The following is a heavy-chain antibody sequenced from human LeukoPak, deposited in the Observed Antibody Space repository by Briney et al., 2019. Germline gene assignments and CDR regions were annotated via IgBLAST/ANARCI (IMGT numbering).Heavy chain of an antibody. Sequence: TGGSLRLPCAASGFTFNTYGMHWVRQAPGKGLEWVAYIRSDGKYKPCADSVKGRFTISRDNSKNTMYLQMNSLRIDDTAVYYCATEGGSSAAFAFWGQGTEVTVSS. D-gene: IGHD1-26*01. J-gene: IGHJ3*01. V-gene: IGHV3-30*02. CDR1: GFTFNTYG. CDR2: IRSDGKYK. CDR3: ATEGGSSAAFAF.